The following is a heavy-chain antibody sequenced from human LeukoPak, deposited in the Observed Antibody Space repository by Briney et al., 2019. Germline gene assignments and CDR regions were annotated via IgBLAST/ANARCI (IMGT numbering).Heavy chain of an antibody. CDR2: ISGSGGST. V-gene: IGHV3-23*01. Sequence: GGSLRLSCAASGFTFSSYGMSWVRQAPGKGLEWVSAISGSGGSTYYADSVKGRFTISRYNSKNTLYLQMNSLRAEDTAVYYCAKDHGYSSGWCDYWGQGTLVTVSS. D-gene: IGHD6-19*01. CDR3: AKDHGYSSGWCDY. J-gene: IGHJ4*02. CDR1: GFTFSSYG.